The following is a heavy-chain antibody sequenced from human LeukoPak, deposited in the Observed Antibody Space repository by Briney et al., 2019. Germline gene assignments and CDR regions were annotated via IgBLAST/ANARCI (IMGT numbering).Heavy chain of an antibody. D-gene: IGHD3-10*01. V-gene: IGHV3-9*01. CDR2: ITWNSVTI. CDR3: AGYMVRGPQIDY. Sequence: GGSLRLSCAASGFTFDDYAMHWVRQAPGKGLEWVSGITWNSVTIGYADSVKGRFTISRDNAKNSLYLQMNSLRAEDTAVYYCAGYMVRGPQIDYWGQGTLVTVSS. J-gene: IGHJ4*02. CDR1: GFTFDDYA.